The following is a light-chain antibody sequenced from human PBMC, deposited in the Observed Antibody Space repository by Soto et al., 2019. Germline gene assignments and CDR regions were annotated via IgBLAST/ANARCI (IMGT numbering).Light chain of an antibody. CDR2: DVS. Sequence: QSALTQPHSVSGSPGQSVAISCTGTSSDVGGYNYVSWYQQHPGKAPKLMIYDVSKRPSGVPDRFSGSKSGNTASLTISGLQGEDEADYYCCSYAGSYSYVLGTGTKLTVL. J-gene: IGLJ1*01. CDR3: CSYAGSYSYV. V-gene: IGLV2-11*01. CDR1: SSDVGGYNY.